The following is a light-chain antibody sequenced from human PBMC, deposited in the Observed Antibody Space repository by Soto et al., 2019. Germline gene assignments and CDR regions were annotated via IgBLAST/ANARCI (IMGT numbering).Light chain of an antibody. CDR1: QGISSY. J-gene: IGKJ5*01. CDR3: QQYYSYLT. CDR2: AAS. Sequence: AIRMTQSPSSFSASTGDRVTITCRASQGISSYLAWYQQKPGKAPKLLIYAASTLQSGVPSRFSGSGSGTDFTLTISCLQSEDFATYYCQQYYSYLTFGQGTRLEI. V-gene: IGKV1-8*01.